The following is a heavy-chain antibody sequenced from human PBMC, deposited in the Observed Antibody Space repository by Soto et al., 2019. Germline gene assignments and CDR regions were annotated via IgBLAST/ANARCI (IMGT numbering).Heavy chain of an antibody. J-gene: IGHJ6*02. V-gene: IGHV4-4*02. CDR2: IFHSGRN. D-gene: IGHD3-10*01. Sequence: PSETLSLTCAVSGGSISSSNWWSWVRQPPGKGLEWIGEIFHSGRNNYNPSLKSRVTISVDKSKNQFSLKLSSVTAADTAVYYWARNPGAGSGRHYYGMDVWGQGTTVPVSS. CDR3: ARNPGAGSGRHYYGMDV. CDR1: GGSISSSNW.